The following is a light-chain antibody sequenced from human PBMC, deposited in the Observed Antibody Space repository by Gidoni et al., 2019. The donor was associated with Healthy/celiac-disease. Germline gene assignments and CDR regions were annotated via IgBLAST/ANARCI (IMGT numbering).Light chain of an antibody. CDR2: QDS. CDR3: QAWDSSSVV. J-gene: IGLJ2*01. V-gene: IGLV3-1*01. CDR1: KLGDKY. Sequence: YELTQPPSVSVSPGQTASITCSGDKLGDKYACWYQQKPGQSPVLVIYQDSKRPSGIPERFSGSNSGNTATLTISGTQAMDEADYYCQAWDSSSVVFGGGTKLTVL.